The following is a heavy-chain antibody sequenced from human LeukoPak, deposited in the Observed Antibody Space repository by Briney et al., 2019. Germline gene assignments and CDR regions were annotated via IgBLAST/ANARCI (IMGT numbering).Heavy chain of an antibody. CDR2: IIPILGIA. Sequence: GASVKVSCKACGGIFSSCAISWVRQAPGQGLEWMGRIIPILGIANYAQKFQGRVTITADKSTSTAYMELSSLRSEDTAVYYCARARNVYILTGYYETDYWGQGTLVTVSS. D-gene: IGHD3-9*01. V-gene: IGHV1-69*04. CDR3: ARARNVYILTGYYETDY. CDR1: GGIFSSCA. J-gene: IGHJ4*02.